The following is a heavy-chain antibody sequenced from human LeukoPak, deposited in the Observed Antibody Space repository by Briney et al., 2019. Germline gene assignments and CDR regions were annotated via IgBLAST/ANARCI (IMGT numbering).Heavy chain of an antibody. J-gene: IGHJ4*02. D-gene: IGHD3-3*01. CDR1: GFTFSNAW. CDR2: IKSKTDGGTT. CDR3: TSEHTSYYDFWSGCYDY. Sequence: GGSLRLSCAASGFTFSNAWMSWVRQAPGKGLEWVGRIKSKTDGGTTDYAAPVKGRFTISRDDSKNTLYLQMNSLKTEDTAVYYCTSEHTSYYDFWSGCYDYWGQGTLVTVSS. V-gene: IGHV3-15*01.